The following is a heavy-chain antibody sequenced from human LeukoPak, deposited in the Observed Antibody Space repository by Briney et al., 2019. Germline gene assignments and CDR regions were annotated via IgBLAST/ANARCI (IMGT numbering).Heavy chain of an antibody. CDR2: IYTSVST. V-gene: IGHV4-4*07. CDR1: GGSISSYY. CDR3: ARGKALYGLDV. Sequence: SETLSLTCTVSGGSISSYYWSWIRQPAGKGLEWVGRIYTSVSTSGGTNYNPSLKSRATMSVDTSNNQFSLKLSSVTAADTAVYYCARGKALYGLDVWGQGTTVTVSS. J-gene: IGHJ6*02.